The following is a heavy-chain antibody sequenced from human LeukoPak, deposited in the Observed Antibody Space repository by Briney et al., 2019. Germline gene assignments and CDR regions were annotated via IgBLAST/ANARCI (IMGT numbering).Heavy chain of an antibody. Sequence: GGSLRLSCAAFGFSFDDYAMHWVRQGPGEGLEWVSGITWNSDKIGYADSVQGRFTISRDNAKNSLYLQMNSLRPEDTALYYCAKSVANYYYYYGMDVWGQGTTVTVSS. V-gene: IGHV3-9*01. D-gene: IGHD5-12*01. CDR2: ITWNSDKI. J-gene: IGHJ6*02. CDR1: GFSFDDYA. CDR3: AKSVANYYYYYGMDV.